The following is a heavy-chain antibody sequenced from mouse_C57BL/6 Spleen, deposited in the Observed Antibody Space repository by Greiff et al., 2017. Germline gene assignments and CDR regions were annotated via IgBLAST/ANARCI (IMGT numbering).Heavy chain of an antibody. CDR1: GSTFSSYA. D-gene: IGHD2-3*01. CDR3: TSLYDGYSSFDY. V-gene: IGHV5-9-1*02. Sequence: EVMLVESGEGLVKPGGSLKLSCAASGSTFSSYAMSWVRQTPEKRLEWVAYISSGGDYIYYADTVKGRFTISRDNARNTLYLQMSSLKSEDTAMYYCTSLYDGYSSFDYWGQGTTLTVSS. J-gene: IGHJ2*01. CDR2: ISSGGDYI.